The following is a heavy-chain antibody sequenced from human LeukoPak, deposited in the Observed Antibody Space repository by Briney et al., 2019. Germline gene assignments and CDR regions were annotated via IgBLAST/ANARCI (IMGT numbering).Heavy chain of an antibody. D-gene: IGHD6-19*01. J-gene: IGHJ5*02. V-gene: IGHV4-4*07. Sequence: SETLSLTCTVSGGSISSYYWSWIRQLAGKGLEWIGRIYTSGSTNYNPSLKSRVIMSVDTSKNQFSPKLSSVTAADTAVYYCARDRPNYSSGWYEHPGAWFGPWGQGTLVTVSS. CDR1: GGSISSYY. CDR2: IYTSGST. CDR3: ARDRPNYSSGWYEHPGAWFGP.